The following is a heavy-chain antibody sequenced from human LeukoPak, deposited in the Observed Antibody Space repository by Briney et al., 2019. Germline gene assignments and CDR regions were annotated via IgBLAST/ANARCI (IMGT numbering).Heavy chain of an antibody. CDR3: ARRRAVAGIYYFDY. CDR1: GYSFTSYW. V-gene: IGHV5-51*01. CDR2: TYPADSNT. J-gene: IGHJ4*02. D-gene: IGHD6-19*01. Sequence: GGSLKISCKGSGYSFTSYWIGWVPQMPGKGLEWIGFTYPADSNTRYSPSFQGQVTISADKSISTAYLQWSSLKASDTAMYYCARRRAVAGIYYFDYWGQGTLVTVSS.